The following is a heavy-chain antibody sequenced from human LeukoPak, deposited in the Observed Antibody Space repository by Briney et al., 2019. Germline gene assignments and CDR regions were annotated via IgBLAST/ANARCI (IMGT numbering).Heavy chain of an antibody. D-gene: IGHD1-1*01. J-gene: IGHJ6*03. Sequence: ASVKVSCKAPGYTFTSYDINWVRQATGQGLEWMGWMNPNSGNTGYAQKFQGRVTMTRNTSISTAYMELSSLRSEDTAVYYCARDPGSGTDYYYYYMDVWGKGTTVTVSS. CDR2: MNPNSGNT. CDR3: ARDPGSGTDYYYYYMDV. CDR1: GYTFTSYD. V-gene: IGHV1-8*01.